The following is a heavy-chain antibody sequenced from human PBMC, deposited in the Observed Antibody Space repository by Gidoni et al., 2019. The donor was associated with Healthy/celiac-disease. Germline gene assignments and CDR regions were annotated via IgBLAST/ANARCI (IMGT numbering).Heavy chain of an antibody. Sequence: EVQLVESGGGLVKPGGSLRLSCAASGFTFSSYSMNWVRQAPGKGLEWFSSISSSSSYIYYADSVKGRFTISRDNAKNSLYLQMNSLRAEDTAVYYCARGMEVVVTGPFDYWGQGTLVTVSS. CDR2: ISSSSSYI. V-gene: IGHV3-21*01. D-gene: IGHD2-21*02. CDR3: ARGMEVVVTGPFDY. J-gene: IGHJ4*02. CDR1: GFTFSSYS.